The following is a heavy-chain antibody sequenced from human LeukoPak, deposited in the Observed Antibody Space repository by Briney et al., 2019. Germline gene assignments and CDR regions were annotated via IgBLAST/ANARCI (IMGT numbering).Heavy chain of an antibody. D-gene: IGHD2-15*01. CDR2: IYHSGST. CDR1: GYSISSGYY. J-gene: IGHJ5*02. Sequence: SETLSLTCTVSGYSISSGYYWGWIRQPPGKGLEWIGSIYHSGSTYYNPSLKSRVTISVDTSKNQFSLKLSSVTAADTAVYYCARVYCSGGSCWDFDPWGQGTLVTVSS. V-gene: IGHV4-38-2*02. CDR3: ARVYCSGGSCWDFDP.